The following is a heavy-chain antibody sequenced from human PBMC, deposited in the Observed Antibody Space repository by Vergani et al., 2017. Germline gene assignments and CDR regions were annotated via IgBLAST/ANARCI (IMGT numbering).Heavy chain of an antibody. CDR3: PKASSYCGSTSCYTNNAFNI. V-gene: IGHV3-43*01. CDR1: GFTFDDYT. Sequence: EVQLVESGGVVVQPGGSLRLSCAASGFTFDDYTMHWVRQAPGKGLEWVPLISWDGGSTYYADSVTGRFTISRDNSKNSLYLQLNSLRTEDTAWYYCPKASSYCGSTSCYTNNAFNIWSQGRIVSVSS. J-gene: IGHJ3*02. CDR2: ISWDGGST. D-gene: IGHD2-2*02.